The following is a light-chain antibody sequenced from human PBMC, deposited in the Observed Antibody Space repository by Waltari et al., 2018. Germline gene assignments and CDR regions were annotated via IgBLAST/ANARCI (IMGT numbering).Light chain of an antibody. CDR1: SSNIGSNA. Sequence: QSVLTQPPSVSEAPRQRVTISCSGSSSNIGSNAVNWYQQLPGKAPKLLIYYDDRLPAGVSVRFSGSKSGTSASLAISGLQSEDEAHYYCATWYDSLSGVVFGGGTKLTVL. V-gene: IGLV1-36*01. CDR3: ATWYDSLSGVV. CDR2: YDD. J-gene: IGLJ3*02.